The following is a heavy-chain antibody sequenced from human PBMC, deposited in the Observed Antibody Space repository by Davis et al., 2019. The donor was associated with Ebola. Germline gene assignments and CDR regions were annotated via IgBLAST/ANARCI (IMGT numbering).Heavy chain of an antibody. V-gene: IGHV4-59*08. CDR3: ARHDYDYVWGSYPPNWFDP. D-gene: IGHD3-16*02. CDR1: GGSISSYY. Sequence: SETLSLTCTVSGGSISSYYWSWIRQPPGKGLEWIGYIYYSGSTNYNPSLKSRVTISVDTSKNQFSLKLSSVIAADTAVYYCARHDYDYVWGSYPPNWFDPWGQGTLVTVSS. J-gene: IGHJ5*02. CDR2: IYYSGST.